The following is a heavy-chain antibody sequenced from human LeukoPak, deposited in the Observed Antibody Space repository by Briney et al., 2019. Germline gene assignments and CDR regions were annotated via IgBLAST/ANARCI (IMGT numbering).Heavy chain of an antibody. J-gene: IGHJ4*02. D-gene: IGHD1-26*01. CDR3: ARVGGAGAWFDY. Sequence: GGSLRLSWAASGFTFSRYWMHWVRQAPGKGLVWVSRINTDGSSTTYADSVKGRFTISRDNAKNTLYLQMNSLRAEDTAVYYCARVGGAGAWFDYWGQGTLVTVPS. CDR1: GFTFSRYW. CDR2: INTDGSST. V-gene: IGHV3-74*01.